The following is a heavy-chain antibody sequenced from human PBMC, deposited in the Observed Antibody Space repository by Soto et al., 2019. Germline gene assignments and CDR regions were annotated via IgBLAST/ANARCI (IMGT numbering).Heavy chain of an antibody. CDR3: ARGPSGDKVDS. Sequence: QVQLQESGPGLVKPSQTLSLTCTVSGGSISTVDYWWSWIRQSPDMGLEWIGHIYDGGRTYNNPSIESRVTMSVGTSKGQLSLTLSSVSAADTAVYYCARGPSGDKVDSWGQGTLVTVSS. J-gene: IGHJ4*02. D-gene: IGHD7-27*01. V-gene: IGHV4-30-4*01. CDR1: GGSISTVDYW. CDR2: IYDGGRT.